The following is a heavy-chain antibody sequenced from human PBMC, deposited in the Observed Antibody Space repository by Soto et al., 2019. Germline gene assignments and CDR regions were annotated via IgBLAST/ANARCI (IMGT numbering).Heavy chain of an antibody. CDR3: ARPLNYDILTGYRH. J-gene: IGHJ4*02. Sequence: PSETLSLTCTVSGGSISSYYWSWIRQPPGKGLEWIGYIYYSGSTYYNPSLKSRVTISVDTSKNQFSLKLSSVTAADTAVYYCARPLNYDILTGYRHWGQGTLVTVSS. CDR2: IYYSGST. D-gene: IGHD3-9*01. CDR1: GGSISSYY. V-gene: IGHV4-59*08.